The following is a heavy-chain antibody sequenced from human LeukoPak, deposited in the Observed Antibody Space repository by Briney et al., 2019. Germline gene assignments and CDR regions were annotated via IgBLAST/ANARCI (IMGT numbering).Heavy chain of an antibody. V-gene: IGHV1-2*04. CDR3: ARGMYSSSWLSKHYYYYYGMDV. J-gene: IGHJ6*02. Sequence: ASVKVSCKASGNTFTGYYMHWVRQAPGQGLEWMGWINPNSGGTNYAQKFQGWVTMTRDTSISTAYMELSRLRSDDTAVYYCARGMYSSSWLSKHYYYYYGMDVWGQGTTVTVSS. D-gene: IGHD6-13*01. CDR2: INPNSGGT. CDR1: GNTFTGYY.